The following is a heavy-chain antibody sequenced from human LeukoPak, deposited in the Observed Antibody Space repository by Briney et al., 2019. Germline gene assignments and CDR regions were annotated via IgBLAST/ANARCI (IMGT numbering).Heavy chain of an antibody. CDR2: IYYSGST. Sequence: PSETLSLTCTVSGGSISSGDYYWSWIRQPPGKGLEWIGYIYYSGSTYYNPSLKSRVTISVDTSKNQFSLKLSSVTAADTAVYYCARYSSGWYRGYWGQGTLVTVSS. CDR1: GGSISSGDYY. V-gene: IGHV4-30-4*08. J-gene: IGHJ4*02. CDR3: ARYSSGWYRGY. D-gene: IGHD6-19*01.